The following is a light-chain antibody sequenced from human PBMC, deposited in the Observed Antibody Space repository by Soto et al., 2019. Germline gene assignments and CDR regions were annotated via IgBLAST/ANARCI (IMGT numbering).Light chain of an antibody. Sequence: DTQMTQSPPTLSASVGDRVTITCRASQGIVRWLAWYQQKPGKAPKLLIYDASSLQTGVPSRFSGSASGTDFTLTISSLQPEDFATYYCQQSYSTPGTFGPGTKVDNK. CDR3: QQSYSTPGT. CDR2: DAS. V-gene: IGKV1-39*01. J-gene: IGKJ3*01. CDR1: QGIVRW.